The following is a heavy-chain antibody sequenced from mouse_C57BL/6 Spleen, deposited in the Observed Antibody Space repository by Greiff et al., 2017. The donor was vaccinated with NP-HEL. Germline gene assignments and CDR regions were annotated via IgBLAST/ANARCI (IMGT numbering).Heavy chain of an antibody. CDR1: GFTFTSYG. J-gene: IGHJ4*01. CDR2: IYPRSGNT. V-gene: IGHV1-81*01. CDR3: ARSVVGGDGGFYAMDY. Sequence: QVQLQQSGAELARPGASVKLSCKASGFTFTSYGISWVKQRTGQGLEWIGEIYPRSGNTYYNEKFKGKATLTADKSSSTAYMELRSLTSEDSAVYFCARSVVGGDGGFYAMDYWGQGTSVTVSS. D-gene: IGHD1-1*02.